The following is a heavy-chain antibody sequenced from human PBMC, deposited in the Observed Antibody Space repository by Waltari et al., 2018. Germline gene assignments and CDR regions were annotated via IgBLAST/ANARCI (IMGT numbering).Heavy chain of an antibody. CDR3: AGGPQSGASSAWYGWFDP. D-gene: IGHD6-13*01. CDR1: GFTFTSHW. Sequence: EVQLVESGGNLVQPGGSLRLSCAASGFTFTSHWMHWVRQAPGKGLVWVPRSKSDGSNTRDADSVKCRFTISRDNAKNTLYLEMNSLRAEDTAVYFCAGGPQSGASSAWYGWFDPWGQGTLVTVSS. J-gene: IGHJ5*02. V-gene: IGHV3-74*01. CDR2: SKSDGSNT.